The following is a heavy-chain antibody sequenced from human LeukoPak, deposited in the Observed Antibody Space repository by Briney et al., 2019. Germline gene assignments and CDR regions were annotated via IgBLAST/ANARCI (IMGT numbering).Heavy chain of an antibody. Sequence: SETLSLTCAVYGGSFSGYYWSWIRQPPGKGLEWIGEINHSGSTNYNPSLKSRVTISVDTSKNQFSLKLSSVTAADTAVYYCARHVPLPYDAFDIWGQGTMVTVSS. CDR3: ARHVPLPYDAFDI. CDR2: INHSGST. V-gene: IGHV4-34*01. CDR1: GGSFSGYY. J-gene: IGHJ3*02.